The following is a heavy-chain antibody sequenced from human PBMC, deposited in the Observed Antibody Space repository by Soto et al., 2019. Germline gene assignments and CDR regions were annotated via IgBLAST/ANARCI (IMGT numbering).Heavy chain of an antibody. Sequence: GGSLRLSCAASGFSFSDYYMSWIRQAPGKGLEWVPYIRSSDNTRYYADSVKGRFTISRDNAKNSLYLQMNSLRAEDTAVYYCARGNALYDYWGQGTMVTVSS. J-gene: IGHJ4*02. CDR3: ARGNALYDY. V-gene: IGHV3-11*01. D-gene: IGHD2-2*01. CDR2: IRSSDNTR. CDR1: GFSFSDYY.